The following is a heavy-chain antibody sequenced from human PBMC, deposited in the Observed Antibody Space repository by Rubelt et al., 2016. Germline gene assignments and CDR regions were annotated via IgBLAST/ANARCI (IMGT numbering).Heavy chain of an antibody. CDR3: ARRRSGYDFYYYYYGMDV. J-gene: IGHJ6*02. V-gene: IGHV4-34*01. CDR1: GGPISGYY. D-gene: IGHD5-12*01. Sequence: QVELQQWGAGLLKPSETLSLNCAAYGGPISGYYWGWIRQPPGKGLEWIGSIYHSGSTYYNPSLKSRVTSIVVTSMNQFSLKRRSATAADTAVYYCARRRSGYDFYYYYYGMDVWGQGTTVTVSS. CDR2: IYHSGST.